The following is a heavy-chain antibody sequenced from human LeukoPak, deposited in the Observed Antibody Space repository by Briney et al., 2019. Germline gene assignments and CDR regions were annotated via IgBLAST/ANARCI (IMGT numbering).Heavy chain of an antibody. D-gene: IGHD4-23*01. CDR2: IYYSGST. CDR1: GGSISSYY. Sequence: ETLSLTCTVSGGSISSYYWSWIRQPPGKGLEWLGSIYYSGSTHYNPSLKSRVTISVDTSKNQVSLRLSSVTASDTAVYYCARHVRFGYGGNAGDYWGQGTLVTVSS. V-gene: IGHV4-59*05. CDR3: ARHVRFGYGGNAGDY. J-gene: IGHJ4*01.